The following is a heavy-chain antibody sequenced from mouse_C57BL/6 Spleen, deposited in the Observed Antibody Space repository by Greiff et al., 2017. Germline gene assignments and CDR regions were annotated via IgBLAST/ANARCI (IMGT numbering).Heavy chain of an antibody. CDR3: ATYDSYSSFAY. J-gene: IGHJ3*01. Sequence: VQLQQSGPGLVQPSQSLSITCTVSGFSLTSYGVHWVRQSPGKGLEWLGVIWSGGSTDYNAAFISRLGIGKDNSRSQVFFKMNSLQADDAAIYYCATYDSYSSFAYWGQGTLVTVSA. V-gene: IGHV2-2*01. CDR2: IWSGGST. D-gene: IGHD2-3*01. CDR1: GFSLTSYG.